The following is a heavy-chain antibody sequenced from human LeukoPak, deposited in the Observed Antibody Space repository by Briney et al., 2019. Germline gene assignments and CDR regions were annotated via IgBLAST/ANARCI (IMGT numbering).Heavy chain of an antibody. Sequence: SQTLSLTCTVSGGSISSGSYYWSWIRQPAGKGLERIGRIYTSGSTNYNPSLKSRVTISVDTSKNQFSLKLSSVTAADTAVYYCARGPAVAFDYWGQGTLVTVSS. D-gene: IGHD2-2*01. J-gene: IGHJ4*02. CDR2: IYTSGST. CDR1: GGSISSGSYY. CDR3: ARGPAVAFDY. V-gene: IGHV4-61*02.